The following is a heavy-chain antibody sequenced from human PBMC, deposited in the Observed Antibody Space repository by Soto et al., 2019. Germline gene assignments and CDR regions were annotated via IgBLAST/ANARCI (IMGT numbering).Heavy chain of an antibody. D-gene: IGHD2-21*02. CDR2: INQGGSQK. CDR3: ASWADAADEDYCYH. V-gene: IGHV3-7*03. Sequence: GGSLRLSCAGSGFRFSSSWMSWIRQAPGKGLEWVAHINQGGSQKYYVDSAKGRFTISRDNAKTSLYLQMNNLRAEDTATYYCASWADAADEDYCYHWGQGP. J-gene: IGHJ5*02. CDR1: GFRFSSSW.